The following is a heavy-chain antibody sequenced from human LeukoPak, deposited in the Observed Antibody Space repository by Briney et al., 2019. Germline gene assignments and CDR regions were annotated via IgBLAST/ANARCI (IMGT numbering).Heavy chain of an antibody. D-gene: IGHD6-25*01. Sequence: SETLSLTCTVSNGSISSHYWSWIRQPPGKGLEWIGLIYSSGYTNYNPSLKSRVTISVDTSRNQFSLKLSSATAADTAVYYCARNERRAQKDTYYAYFYYMDVWGKRSTVTVSS. CDR3: ARNERRAQKDTYYAYFYYMDV. CDR1: NGSISSHY. V-gene: IGHV4-59*11. J-gene: IGHJ6*03. CDR2: IYSSGYT.